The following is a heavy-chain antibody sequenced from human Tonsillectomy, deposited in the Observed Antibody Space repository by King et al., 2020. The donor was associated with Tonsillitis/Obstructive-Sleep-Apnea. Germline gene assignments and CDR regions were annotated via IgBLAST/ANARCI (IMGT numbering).Heavy chain of an antibody. CDR1: GFTFRDYY. D-gene: IGHD5-24*01. CDR2: ISGIGSYT. CDR3: ARDRPVEMATGGDFDI. J-gene: IGHJ3*02. V-gene: IGHV3-11*05. Sequence: VQLVESGGGLVKPGGSLRLSCSASGFTFRDYYMSWIRQAPGKGLEWVSYISGIGSYTNYADSVKGRFTISRDNAKNSLCLQMNSLRAEDTAVYYCARDRPVEMATGGDFDIWGQGTMVTVSS.